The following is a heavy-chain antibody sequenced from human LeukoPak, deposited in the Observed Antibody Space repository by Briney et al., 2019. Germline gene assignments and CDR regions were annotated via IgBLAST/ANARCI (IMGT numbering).Heavy chain of an antibody. D-gene: IGHD1-1*01. J-gene: IGHJ4*02. CDR1: GGTFSSYA. CDR2: IIPILGIA. CDR3: AKDRYNWNDVGSGFLDY. Sequence: ASVKVSCKASGGTFSSYAISWVRQAPGQGLEWMGRIIPILGIANYAQKFQGRVTITADKSTSTAYMELSSLRAEDTAVYYCAKDRYNWNDVGSGFLDYWGQGTLVTVSS. V-gene: IGHV1-69*04.